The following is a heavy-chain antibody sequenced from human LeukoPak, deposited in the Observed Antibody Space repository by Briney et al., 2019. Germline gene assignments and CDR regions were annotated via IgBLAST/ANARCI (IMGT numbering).Heavy chain of an antibody. V-gene: IGHV4-34*01. CDR2: INHSGST. Sequence: SETLFLTCAVYGGSFSGYYWSWIRQPPGKGLEWIGEINHSGSTNYNPSLKSRVTISVDTSKNQFSLKLSSVTAADTAVYYCARGRDGYCSSTSCYTGWKHYYYYYMDVWGKGTTVTVSS. CDR1: GGSFSGYY. CDR3: ARGRDGYCSSTSCYTGWKHYYYYYMDV. D-gene: IGHD2-2*02. J-gene: IGHJ6*03.